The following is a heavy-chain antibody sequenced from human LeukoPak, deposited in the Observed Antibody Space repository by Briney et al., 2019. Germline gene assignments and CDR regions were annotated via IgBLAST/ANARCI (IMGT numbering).Heavy chain of an antibody. V-gene: IGHV1-2*02. J-gene: IGHJ4*02. D-gene: IGHD4-17*01. Sequence: ASVKVSCKASGYTFTGYYMHWVRQAPGQGLEWMGWINPNSGGTNYAQKFQGRVTMTRDTSISTAYMELSGLRSDDTAVYYCARSCSSIDYGDYGRFDYWGQGTLVTVSS. CDR1: GYTFTGYY. CDR2: INPNSGGT. CDR3: ARSCSSIDYGDYGRFDY.